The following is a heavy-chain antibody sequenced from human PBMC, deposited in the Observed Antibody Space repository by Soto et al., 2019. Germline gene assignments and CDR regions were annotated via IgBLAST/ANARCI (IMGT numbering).Heavy chain of an antibody. CDR2: IYYSGSS. D-gene: IGHD2-2*01. Sequence: SETLSLTCTVSGGSISSYYWSWIRQPPGKGLEWIGYIYYSGSSNYNPSLKSRVTISVETSKNQFSLKLSSVTAADTAVYYCETSKYSSTSCYGSWRQATLVSVS. J-gene: IGHJ1*01. CDR3: ETSKYSSTSCYGS. V-gene: IGHV4-59*01. CDR1: GGSISSYY.